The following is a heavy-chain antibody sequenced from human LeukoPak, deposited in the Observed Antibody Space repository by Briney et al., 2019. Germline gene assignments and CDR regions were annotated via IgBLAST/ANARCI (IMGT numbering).Heavy chain of an antibody. CDR1: GFTFSGHP. V-gene: IGHV4-59*11. CDR3: ARVRYYGSGSYGGTWFDP. CDR2: IYYSGST. D-gene: IGHD3-10*01. J-gene: IGHJ5*02. Sequence: GSLRLSCSASGFTFSGHPMSWVRQAPGKGLEWIGYIYYSGSTNYNPSLKSRVTISVDTSKNQFSLKLSSVTAADTAVHYCARVRYYGSGSYGGTWFDPWGQGTLVTVSS.